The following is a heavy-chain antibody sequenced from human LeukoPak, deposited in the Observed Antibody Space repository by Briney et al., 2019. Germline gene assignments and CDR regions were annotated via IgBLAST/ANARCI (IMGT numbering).Heavy chain of an antibody. Sequence: SVKVSCKASGGTFSSYAISWVRQAPGQGLEWMGGIIPIFGTANYAQKFQGRVTITTDESTSTAYMELSSLRSEDTAVYYCARASPPYYYGSGSPLGGLFDYWGQGTLVTVSS. CDR1: GGTFSSYA. J-gene: IGHJ4*02. V-gene: IGHV1-69*05. CDR3: ARASPPYYYGSGSPLGGLFDY. D-gene: IGHD3-10*01. CDR2: IIPIFGTA.